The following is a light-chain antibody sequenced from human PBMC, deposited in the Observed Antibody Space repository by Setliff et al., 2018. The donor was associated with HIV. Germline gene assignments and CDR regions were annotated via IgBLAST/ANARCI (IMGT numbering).Light chain of an antibody. V-gene: IGLV2-23*01. CDR3: CSNTGSNTFV. J-gene: IGLJ1*01. Sequence: QSALTQPASVSGSPGQSITISRTGTSNDVGRYDLVSWSQQHSARAPKLIIYQATRRPSGVSNRFSGSKSGNVASLTISGLQAEDEADYYCCSNTGSNTFVFGTGTKVTVL. CDR2: QAT. CDR1: SNDVGRYDL.